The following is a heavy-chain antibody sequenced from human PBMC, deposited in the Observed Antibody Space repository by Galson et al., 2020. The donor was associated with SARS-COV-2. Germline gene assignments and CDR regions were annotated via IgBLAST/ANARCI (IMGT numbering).Heavy chain of an antibody. CDR1: GFSLSTSGMS. D-gene: IGHD1-1*01. CDR3: ARTWITGTASRTFDY. Sequence: SGPTLVKPTQTLTQTCTFSGFSLSTSGMSVSWIRQPPGKALEWLARIDWDGDKHYNTSLKTRFTISKDTSKNQVVLTMTNMDPVDTATYYCARTWITGTASRTFDYWGQGTLVTVSS. V-gene: IGHV2-70*11. J-gene: IGHJ4*02. CDR2: IDWDGDK.